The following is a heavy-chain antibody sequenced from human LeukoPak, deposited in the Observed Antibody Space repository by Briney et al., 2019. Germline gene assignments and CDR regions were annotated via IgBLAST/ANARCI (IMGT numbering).Heavy chain of an antibody. CDR3: ARDANCGGDCPSVSFDP. D-gene: IGHD2-21*01. Sequence: ASVKVSCKASGYTFTSYDINWVRQATGQGLEWMGWMNPNSGNTGYAQKFQGRVTITRNTSISTAYMELSSLRSEDTAVYYCARDANCGGDCPSVSFDPWGQGTLVTVSS. V-gene: IGHV1-8*03. CDR2: MNPNSGNT. J-gene: IGHJ5*02. CDR1: GYTFTSYD.